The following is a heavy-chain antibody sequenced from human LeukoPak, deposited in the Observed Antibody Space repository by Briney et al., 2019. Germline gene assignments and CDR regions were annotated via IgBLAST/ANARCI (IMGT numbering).Heavy chain of an antibody. D-gene: IGHD4-17*01. Sequence: GGSLRLSCAASGFTFSSYAMSWVRQAPGKGLEWLGFIRTKPFGEATEYAASVKGRFTISRDDSKSIAYLQMNSLKTEDTAVYCCARDPYGDYARYFDYWGQGTLVTVSS. V-gene: IGHV3-49*04. CDR3: ARDPYGDYARYFDY. CDR1: GFTFSSYA. CDR2: IRTKPFGEAT. J-gene: IGHJ4*02.